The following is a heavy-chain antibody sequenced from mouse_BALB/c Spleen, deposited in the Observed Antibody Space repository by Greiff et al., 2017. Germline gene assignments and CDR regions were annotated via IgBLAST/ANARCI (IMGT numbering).Heavy chain of an antibody. V-gene: IGHV1-5*01. CDR3: TNDGYYVGVWFAY. D-gene: IGHD2-3*01. J-gene: IGHJ3*01. CDR2: IYPGNSDT. CDR1: GYTFTSYW. Sequence: EVQLQQSGTVLARPGASVKMSCKASGYTFTSYWMHWVKQRPGQGLEWIGAIYPGNSDTSYNQKFKGKAKLTAVTSTSTAYMELSSLTNEDSAVYYCTNDGYYVGVWFAYWGQGTLVTVSA.